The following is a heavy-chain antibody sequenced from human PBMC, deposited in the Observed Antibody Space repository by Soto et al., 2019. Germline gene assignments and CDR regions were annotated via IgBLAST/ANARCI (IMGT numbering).Heavy chain of an antibody. CDR1: GDSVSSNSAA. CDR2: TYYRSKWYN. J-gene: IGHJ3*02. D-gene: IGHD2-2*01. CDR3: ARDHGKCSSTSCYGWYAFDI. V-gene: IGHV6-1*01. Sequence: SQTLSLTCAISGDSVSSNSAAWNWIRQSPSRGLEWLGRTYYRSKWYNDYAVSVKSRITINPDTSKNQFSLQLNSVTPEDTAVYYCARDHGKCSSTSCYGWYAFDIWGQGTMVTVSS.